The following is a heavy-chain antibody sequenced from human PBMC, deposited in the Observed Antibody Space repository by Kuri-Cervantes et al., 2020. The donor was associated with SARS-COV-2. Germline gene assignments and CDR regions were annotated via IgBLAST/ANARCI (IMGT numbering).Heavy chain of an antibody. CDR2: IKQDGSEK. D-gene: IGHD4-23*01. CDR1: RFTFSSYW. V-gene: IGHV3-7*01. Sequence: GGSLRLSCAASRFTFSSYWMSWVRQAPGKGLEWVANIKQDGSEKYYVDSVKGRFTISRDNAKNSLYLQMNSLRAEDTAVYYCATPAPEYGGNSGGWVFWGQGTLVTVSS. CDR3: ATPAPEYGGNSGGWVF. J-gene: IGHJ4*02.